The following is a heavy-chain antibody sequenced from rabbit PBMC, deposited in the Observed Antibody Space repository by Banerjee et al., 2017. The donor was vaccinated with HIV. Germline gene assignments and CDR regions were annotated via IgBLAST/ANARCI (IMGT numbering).Heavy chain of an antibody. CDR1: GFDLSSGYD. J-gene: IGHJ4*01. V-gene: IGHV1S40*01. CDR2: IYGDNNNRT. Sequence: QSLEESGGDLVKPEGSLTLTCKASGFDLSSGYDMCWVRQAPGKRPEWIACIYGDNNNRTWYATWAKGRFTISKTSSTTVTLQMTGLTAADTATYFCARAGGFEKYFNLWGPGTLVTDS. D-gene: IGHD1-1*01. CDR3: ARAGGFEKYFNL.